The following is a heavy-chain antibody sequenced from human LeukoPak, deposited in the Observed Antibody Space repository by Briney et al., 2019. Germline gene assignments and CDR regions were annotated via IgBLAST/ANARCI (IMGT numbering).Heavy chain of an antibody. J-gene: IGHJ6*03. CDR1: GFTFDDYA. CDR3: AKDRAARGRGNYFYMDV. Sequence: PGGSLRLSCAASGFTFDDYAMHWVRQASGKGLEWVSHITWDGGGTHYADSVEGRFTISRDNRENSLYLQMNSLGPEDTALYYCAKDRAARGRGNYFYMDVWGKGTTVTVSS. CDR2: ITWDGGGT. V-gene: IGHV3-43D*03. D-gene: IGHD2/OR15-2a*01.